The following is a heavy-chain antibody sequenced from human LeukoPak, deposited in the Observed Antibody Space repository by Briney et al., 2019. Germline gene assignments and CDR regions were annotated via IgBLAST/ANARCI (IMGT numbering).Heavy chain of an antibody. CDR3: ARLDYYGSGSYLDY. Sequence: GGSLRLSCAASGFTFSSYGMHWVRQAPGKGLEWVAVISYDGSNKYCADSVKGRFTISRDNSKDTLYLQMNSLRAEDTAVYYCARLDYYGSGSYLDYWGQGTLVTVSS. CDR2: ISYDGSNK. CDR1: GFTFSSYG. V-gene: IGHV3-30*03. D-gene: IGHD3-10*01. J-gene: IGHJ4*02.